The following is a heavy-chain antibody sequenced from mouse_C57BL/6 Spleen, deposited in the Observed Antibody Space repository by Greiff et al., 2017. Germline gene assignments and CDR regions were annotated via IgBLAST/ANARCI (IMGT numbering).Heavy chain of an antibody. CDR3: ARPYYYGSSYIDY. CDR1: GYAFSSSW. CDR2: IYPGDGDT. V-gene: IGHV1-82*01. D-gene: IGHD1-1*01. Sequence: VQLQQSGPELVKPGASVKISCKASGYAFSSSWMNWVKQRPGKGLEWIGRIYPGDGDTNYNGKFKGKATLTADKSSSTAYMQLSSLTSEDSAVYLCARPYYYGSSYIDYWGQGTTLTVSS. J-gene: IGHJ2*01.